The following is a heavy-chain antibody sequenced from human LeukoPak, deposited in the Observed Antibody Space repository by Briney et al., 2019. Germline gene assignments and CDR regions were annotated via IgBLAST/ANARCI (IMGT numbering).Heavy chain of an antibody. J-gene: IGHJ4*02. D-gene: IGHD3-3*01. V-gene: IGHV3-23*01. Sequence: PGGSLRLSCAASGFTFSSYWMHWVRQAPGKGLEWVSAISGSGGSTYYADSVKGRFTISRDNSKNTLYLQMNSLRAEDTAVYYCAKDLKRFLEWLSQPFDYWGQGTLVTVSS. CDR2: ISGSGGST. CDR3: AKDLKRFLEWLSQPFDY. CDR1: GFTFSSYW.